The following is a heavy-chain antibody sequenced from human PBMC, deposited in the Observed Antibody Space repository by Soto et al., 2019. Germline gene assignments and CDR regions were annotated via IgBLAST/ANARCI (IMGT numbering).Heavy chain of an antibody. D-gene: IGHD3-3*01. CDR1: GGSISSGGYY. CDR3: ARLLYDGYNFDY. CDR2: IYYSGST. J-gene: IGHJ4*02. Sequence: SETLSLTCTVSGGSISSGGYYWSWIRQHPGKGLEWIGYIYYSGSTYYNPSLKSRVTISVDTSKNQFSLKLSSVTAADTALYCCARLLYDGYNFDYWGQGTLVTVSS. V-gene: IGHV4-31*03.